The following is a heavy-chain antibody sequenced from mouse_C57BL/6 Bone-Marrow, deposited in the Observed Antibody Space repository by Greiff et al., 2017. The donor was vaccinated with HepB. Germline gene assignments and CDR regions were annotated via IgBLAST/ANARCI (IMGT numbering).Heavy chain of an antibody. Sequence: VQLQQSGAELAKPGDSVKLSCKASGYTFTSYWMHWVKQRPGQGLEWIGYINPSSGYTKYNQKFKDKATLTADKSSRTAYMQLSSLTYEDSAVYYCARSNGEDYWGQGTTHTDSS. CDR1: GYTFTSYW. CDR2: INPSSGYT. V-gene: IGHV1-7*01. CDR3: ARSNGEDY. J-gene: IGHJ2*01.